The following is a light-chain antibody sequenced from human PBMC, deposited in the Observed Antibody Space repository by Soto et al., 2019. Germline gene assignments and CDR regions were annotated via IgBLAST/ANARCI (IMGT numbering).Light chain of an antibody. Sequence: IQLTQSPSSLSASVGDRVTITCRASQDNAIYLAWYQQKPGEAPKLLIYAASTLYGGVPSRFSGSGSGTDFALTITSLQVEEFATYYCQQLRMYPSTFGGGTKVEIK. CDR3: QQLRMYPST. J-gene: IGKJ4*01. CDR2: AAS. V-gene: IGKV1-9*01. CDR1: QDNAIY.